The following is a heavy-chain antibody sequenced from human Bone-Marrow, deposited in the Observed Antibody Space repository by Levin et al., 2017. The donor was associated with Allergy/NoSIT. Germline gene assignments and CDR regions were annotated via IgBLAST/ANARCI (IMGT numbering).Heavy chain of an antibody. V-gene: IGHV3-20*04. D-gene: IGHD3-22*01. CDR1: GFTFTDYG. CDR2: INWDGAST. J-gene: IGHJ4*02. CDR3: ARWYTDSNGEYAFFEY. Sequence: PGGSLRLSCAASGFTFTDYGMTWVRQAPGKGLEWISNINWDGASTRYADSVKGRFTISRDNAKNSLYLHMRSLRAEDTAVYYCARWYTDSNGEYAFFEYWGLGTPVTVSS.